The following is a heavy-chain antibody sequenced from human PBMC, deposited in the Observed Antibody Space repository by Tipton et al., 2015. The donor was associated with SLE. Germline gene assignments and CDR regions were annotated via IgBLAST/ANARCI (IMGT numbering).Heavy chain of an antibody. Sequence: TLSLTCTVSGGSISSSSYYWGWIRQPPGKGLEWIGYIYYSGSTNYNPSLKSRVTISVDTSKNQFSLKLSSVTAADTAVYYCARDPGAAMVTDYFDYWGQGTLVTVSS. CDR1: GGSISSSSYY. D-gene: IGHD5-18*01. V-gene: IGHV4-61*01. CDR3: ARDPGAAMVTDYFDY. J-gene: IGHJ4*02. CDR2: IYYSGST.